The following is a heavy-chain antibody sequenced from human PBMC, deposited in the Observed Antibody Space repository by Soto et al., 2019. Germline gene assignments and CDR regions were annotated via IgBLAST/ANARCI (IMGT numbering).Heavy chain of an antibody. V-gene: IGHV4-30-4*01. CDR3: AREPLKWYSMDV. D-gene: IGHD1-26*01. J-gene: IGHJ6*02. CDR1: GGSISSGDYY. CDR2: IFYTGST. Sequence: QVQLQESGPGLVKPSQTLSLTCTVSGGSISSGDYYWSWIRQSPGTGLEWIGYIFYTGSTYYNPSLRSRLAISVDTSKNQFSLKLSSVTAADAAVYYCAREPLKWYSMDVWGQGTTVTVSS.